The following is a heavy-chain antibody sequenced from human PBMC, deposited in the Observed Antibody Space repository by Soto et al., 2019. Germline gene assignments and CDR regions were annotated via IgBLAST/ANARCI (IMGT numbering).Heavy chain of an antibody. CDR1: GFTFSSYA. J-gene: IGHJ3*02. Sequence: TGGSLRLSCAASGFTFSSYAMSWVRQAPGKGLEWVSTISGSGGSTYYADSVKGRFTISRDNSKNTLYLQMNSLRAEDTAVYYCAKRMDSSGSRGHAYDIWGQGTMVTVSS. D-gene: IGHD6-19*01. V-gene: IGHV3-23*01. CDR2: ISGSGGST. CDR3: AKRMDSSGSRGHAYDI.